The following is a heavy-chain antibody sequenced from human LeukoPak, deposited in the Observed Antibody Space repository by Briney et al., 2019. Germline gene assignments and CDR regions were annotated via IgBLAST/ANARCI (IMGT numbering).Heavy chain of an antibody. D-gene: IGHD2-2*01. CDR3: AKEVGFVVVPAANMDC. CDR1: GFTFSSYG. CDR2: IRYDGSNK. J-gene: IGHJ4*02. Sequence: TGGSLRLSCAASGFTFSSYGMHWVRQAPGKGLEWVAFIRYDGSNKYYADSVKGRFTISRDNSKNTLYLQMNSLRAEDTAVYYCAKEVGFVVVPAANMDCWGQGTLVTVSS. V-gene: IGHV3-30*02.